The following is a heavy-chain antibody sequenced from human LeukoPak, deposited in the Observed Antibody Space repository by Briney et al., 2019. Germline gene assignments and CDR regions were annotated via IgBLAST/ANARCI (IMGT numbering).Heavy chain of an antibody. D-gene: IGHD3-22*01. CDR2: ISSSSSSI. J-gene: IGHJ5*02. CDR1: GGSISSSN. Sequence: GTLSLTCAVSGGSISSSNWWSWVRQPPGKGLEWVSYISSSSSSIYYADSVKGRFTISRDNAKNSLYLQMNSLRAEDTAVYYCARDRGDSSGYPWGQGTLVTVSS. V-gene: IGHV3-48*01. CDR3: ARDRGDSSGYP.